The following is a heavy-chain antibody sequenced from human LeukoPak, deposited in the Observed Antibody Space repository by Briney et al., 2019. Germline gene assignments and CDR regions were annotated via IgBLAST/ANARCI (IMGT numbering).Heavy chain of an antibody. CDR2: IYYSGST. CDR3: ARVAQWLVRGGHYYGMDV. J-gene: IGHJ6*02. CDR1: GGSISSYY. D-gene: IGHD6-19*01. V-gene: IGHV4-59*01. Sequence: SETLSLTCTVSGGSISSYYWSWVRQPPGKGLEWIGYIYYSGSTNYNPSLKCRVTISVDTSKNQFSLKLSSVTAADTAVYYCARVAQWLVRGGHYYGMDVWGQGTTVTVSS.